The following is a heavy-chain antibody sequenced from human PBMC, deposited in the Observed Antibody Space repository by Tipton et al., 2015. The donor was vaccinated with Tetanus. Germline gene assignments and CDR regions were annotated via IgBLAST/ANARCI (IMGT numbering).Heavy chain of an antibody. CDR3: ARIHDFLSGHFVS. Sequence: TLSLTCTVFGGSVSSGSYYWAWIRQPPGKGLEYIGYILYGASTHYNPSLKSRVTVSADPSQNQFSLKLSSVTAADTAVYYCARIHDFLSGHFVSWGQGTLVTVSS. V-gene: IGHV4-61*01. CDR2: ILYGAST. D-gene: IGHD3-3*01. J-gene: IGHJ4*02. CDR1: GGSVSSGSYY.